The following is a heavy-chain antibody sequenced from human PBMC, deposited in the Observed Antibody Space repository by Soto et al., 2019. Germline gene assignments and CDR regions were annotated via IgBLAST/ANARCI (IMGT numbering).Heavy chain of an antibody. CDR1: GFTFSSNA. V-gene: IGHV3-23*01. CDR3: AKDLGYYDDAFDI. J-gene: IGHJ3*02. D-gene: IGHD3-22*01. CDR2: ISGSGGST. Sequence: PGGSLRLSCAASGFTFSSNAMSWVRQAPGKGLEWVSAISGSGGSTYYADSVKGRFTISRDNSKNTLYLQMNSLRAEDTAVYYCAKDLGYYDDAFDIWGQGTMVTVSS.